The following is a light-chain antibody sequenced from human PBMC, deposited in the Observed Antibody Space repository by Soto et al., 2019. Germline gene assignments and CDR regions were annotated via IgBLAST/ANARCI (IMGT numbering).Light chain of an antibody. CDR1: SSDIGGYNY. CDR3: CSYAGSSTYV. V-gene: IGLV2-14*01. Sequence: QSALTQPASVSGSPGQTITLSCTGTSSDIGGYNYVSWYQQYPGRSPKLMIFEVSLRPAGVSIRFSGSKSGNTASLNISGLQSEDEADYYCCSYAGSSTYVFGTGTKLTVL. CDR2: EVS. J-gene: IGLJ1*01.